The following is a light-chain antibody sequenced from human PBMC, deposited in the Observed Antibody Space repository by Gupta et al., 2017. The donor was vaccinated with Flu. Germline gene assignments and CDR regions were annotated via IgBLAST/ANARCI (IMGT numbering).Light chain of an antibody. J-gene: IGKJ2*01. Sequence: IVLTQPPVTLSLSPGERATLSCGASQSIRRNSVSWYQQKPGPAPRLLIDDASSRATGIPDRCSGSGSGTVVTLTISRLEPEYVAVYYCQQYGRLPPTFGQGTTLEIK. V-gene: IGKV3D-20*01. CDR2: DAS. CDR1: QSIRRNS. CDR3: QQYGRLPPT.